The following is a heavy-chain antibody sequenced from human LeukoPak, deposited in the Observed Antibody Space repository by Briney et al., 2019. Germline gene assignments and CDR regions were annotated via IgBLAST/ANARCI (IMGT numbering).Heavy chain of an antibody. J-gene: IGHJ4*02. Sequence: ASVKVSCKASGYTFTSYGISWVRQAPGQGLEWMGWISGYNGNIKYAQNLQGRVTMTTETSTSTDYMELRSLRSDDTAVYYCARDTYHYESSGYPDYWGQGTLVTVSS. V-gene: IGHV1-18*01. CDR1: GYTFTSYG. D-gene: IGHD3-22*01. CDR3: ARDTYHYESSGYPDY. CDR2: ISGYNGNI.